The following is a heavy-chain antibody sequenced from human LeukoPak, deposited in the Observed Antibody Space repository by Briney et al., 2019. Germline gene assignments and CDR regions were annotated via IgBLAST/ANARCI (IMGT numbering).Heavy chain of an antibody. V-gene: IGHV3-21*01. CDR3: ARDHSAPFDY. J-gene: IGHJ4*02. CDR2: ISSSSSYI. CDR1: GFTFSSYE. Sequence: KPGGPLRLSCAASGFTFSSYEMNWVRQAPGKGLEWVSSISSSSSYIYYADSVKGRFTISRDNAKNSLYLQMNSLRAEDTAVYYCARDHSAPFDYWGQGTLVTVSS.